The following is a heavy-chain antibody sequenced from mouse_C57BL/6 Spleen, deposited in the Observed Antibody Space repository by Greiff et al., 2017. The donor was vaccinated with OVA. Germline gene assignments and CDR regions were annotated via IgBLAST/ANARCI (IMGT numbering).Heavy chain of an antibody. CDR1: GFNIKDDY. Sequence: VQLKESGAELVRPGASVKLSCTASGFNIKDDYMHWVKQRPEQGLEWIGWIDPENGDTAYASKFQGKATITADTSSNTAYLQLSSLTSADTAVYYCTTLYGRGYWGQGTTLTVSS. D-gene: IGHD1-1*01. CDR2: IDPENGDT. V-gene: IGHV14-4*01. J-gene: IGHJ2*01. CDR3: TTLYGRGY.